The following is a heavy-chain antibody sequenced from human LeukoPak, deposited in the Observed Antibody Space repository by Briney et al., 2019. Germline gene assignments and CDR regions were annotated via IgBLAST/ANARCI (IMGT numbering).Heavy chain of an antibody. CDR2: LLYDGNTK. CDR3: ARDHRPEIQYYYMDV. Sequence: QSGGSLRLSCAASGFSLRIYGMHWVRQAPGKGLEWVAALLYDGNTKHYADSVKGRFAISRDISKNTFYLQMNSLTAEDTAVYYCARDHRPEIQYYYMDVWGKGTTVAVSS. D-gene: IGHD1-14*01. J-gene: IGHJ6*03. V-gene: IGHV3-33*01. CDR1: GFSLRIYG.